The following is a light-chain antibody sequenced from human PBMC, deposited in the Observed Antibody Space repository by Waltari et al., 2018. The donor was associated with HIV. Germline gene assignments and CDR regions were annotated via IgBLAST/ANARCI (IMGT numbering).Light chain of an antibody. CDR1: QSVSSN. CDR3: QQYNNWPPVT. Sequence: EIVMTQSPATLSVSPGERATLSCRASQSVSSNLAWYQQKPGQAPRLVSYGASNRAAAFPERFSGSGSGTEFTLTISSLQSEDFAVYFCQQYNNWPPVTFGQGTRLEIK. CDR2: GAS. J-gene: IGKJ5*01. V-gene: IGKV3-15*01.